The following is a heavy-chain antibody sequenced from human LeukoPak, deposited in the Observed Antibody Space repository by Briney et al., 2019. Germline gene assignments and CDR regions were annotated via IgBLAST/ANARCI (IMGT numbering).Heavy chain of an antibody. Sequence: KPSETLSLTCSVSGVSITSNYWSWIRQPPGKGLEWLGYTHHSGATSYNPSLKSRSTMSLDTSNNQFSLKLSSVTAADTAVYYCARSSEHSYGDFDYWGQGNLVTVSS. J-gene: IGHJ4*02. V-gene: IGHV4-59*01. D-gene: IGHD5-18*01. CDR3: ARSSEHSYGDFDY. CDR1: GVSITSNY. CDR2: THHSGAT.